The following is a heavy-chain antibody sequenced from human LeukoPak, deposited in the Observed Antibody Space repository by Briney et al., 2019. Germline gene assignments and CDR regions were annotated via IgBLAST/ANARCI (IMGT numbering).Heavy chain of an antibody. CDR2: TSYSEGT. CDR1: GGSVSRGGYY. Sequence: SETLSLTCTVSGGSVSRGGYYWNWIRQHPGKGLEWIGFTSYSEGTYYNPSLMSRITISVDRSQSQFSLKTRDVTAADTAVYFCATADWESFYFDSWGQGVLVAVSS. D-gene: IGHD1-26*01. J-gene: IGHJ4*02. CDR3: ATADWESFYFDS. V-gene: IGHV4-31*03.